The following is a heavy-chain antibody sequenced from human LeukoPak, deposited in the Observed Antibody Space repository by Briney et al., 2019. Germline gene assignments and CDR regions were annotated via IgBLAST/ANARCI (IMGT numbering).Heavy chain of an antibody. CDR1: GFTFSSYG. CDR2: ISGTGTT. V-gene: IGHV3-23*01. D-gene: IGHD1-14*01. Sequence: PGGSLRLSCAASGFTFSSYGMSWVRQAPGKGLEWVSAISGTGTTYYADSVKGRFTISRDNSQNTLYLQMNSLRAEDTAVYYCAKGKLYNTEGYFQHWGQGTLVTVSS. J-gene: IGHJ1*01. CDR3: AKGKLYNTEGYFQH.